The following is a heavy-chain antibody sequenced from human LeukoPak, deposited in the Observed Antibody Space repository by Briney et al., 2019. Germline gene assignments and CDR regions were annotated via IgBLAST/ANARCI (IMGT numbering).Heavy chain of an antibody. V-gene: IGHV4-39*01. Sequence: SETLSLTCTVSGGSISSYYWGWIRQPPGKGLEWIGSIYYSGSTYYNPSLKSRVTISVDTSKNQFSLNLSSVTAADTAVYYCARLGSGSPSYWGQGTLVTVSS. CDR1: GGSISSYY. CDR2: IYYSGST. D-gene: IGHD3-10*01. J-gene: IGHJ4*02. CDR3: ARLGSGSPSY.